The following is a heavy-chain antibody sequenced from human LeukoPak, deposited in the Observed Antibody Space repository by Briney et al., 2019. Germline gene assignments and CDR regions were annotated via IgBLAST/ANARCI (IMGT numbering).Heavy chain of an antibody. V-gene: IGHV3-23*01. Sequence: PGGSLRLSCAASGITFSTYAMTWVRQAPGKGLEWVSSINYSGSGTFYADSVKGRFTISRDNAKNSLYLQMNSLRAEDTALYYCARRAVAGTPGGYNWFDPWGQGTLVTVSS. CDR2: INYSGSGT. D-gene: IGHD6-19*01. J-gene: IGHJ5*02. CDR1: GITFSTYA. CDR3: ARRAVAGTPGGYNWFDP.